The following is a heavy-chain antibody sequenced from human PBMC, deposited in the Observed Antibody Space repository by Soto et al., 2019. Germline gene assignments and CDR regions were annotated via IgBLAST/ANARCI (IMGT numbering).Heavy chain of an antibody. V-gene: IGHV3-30*18. CDR1: GFTFSGYG. CDR3: AKEDAWFAKDY. D-gene: IGHD3-10*01. CDR2: ISHDGSDK. J-gene: IGHJ4*02. Sequence: QVQLVESGGGVVQPGRSLRLSCVASGFTFSGYGMHWVRQAPGKGLEWLAVISHDGSDKYYADSVRGRFTISRDNSENTLYLQMNSLRPEDTAVYYCAKEDAWFAKDYWGQGTLVTVSS.